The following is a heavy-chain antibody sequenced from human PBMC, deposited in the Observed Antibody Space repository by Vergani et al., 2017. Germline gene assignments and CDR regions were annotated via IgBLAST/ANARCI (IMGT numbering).Heavy chain of an antibody. CDR3: AREPAGYYYNYYYMDV. J-gene: IGHJ6*03. CDR2: IIPILGIA. V-gene: IGHV1-69*08. D-gene: IGHD6-19*01. Sequence: QVQLVQSGAEVKKPGSSVKVSCKASGGTFSSYTISWVRQAPGQGLEWMGRIIPILGIANYAQKFQGRVTITADKSTSTAYMELSSLRSEDTAVYYCAREPAGYYYNYYYMDVWGKGTTVTVSS. CDR1: GGTFSSYT.